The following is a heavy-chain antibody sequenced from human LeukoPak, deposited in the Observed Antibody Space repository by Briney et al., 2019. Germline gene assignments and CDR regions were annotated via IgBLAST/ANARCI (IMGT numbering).Heavy chain of an antibody. D-gene: IGHD2-15*01. CDR3: ARDAAYYYYYMDV. V-gene: IGHV3-66*02. Sequence: GSLRLSCAASGFTVSSNYMSWVRQAPGKGLEWVSVIYSGGSTYYADSVKGRFTISRDNSKNTLYLQMNSLRAEDTAVYYCARDAAYYYYYMDVWGKGTTVTVSS. CDR2: IYSGGST. CDR1: GFTVSSNY. J-gene: IGHJ6*03.